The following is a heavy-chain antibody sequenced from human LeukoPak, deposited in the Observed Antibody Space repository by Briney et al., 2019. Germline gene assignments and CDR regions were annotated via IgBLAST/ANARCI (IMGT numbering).Heavy chain of an antibody. CDR2: VKPDGNEK. J-gene: IGHJ4*01. CDR1: GFTFNSYT. Sequence: GGSLRLSCAAPGFTFNSYTMHWVRQAPGKGLEWVATVKPDGNEKFYVDSVKGRFAISRDNARNSVYLEMNSLRVEDTAVYLCARGDLDYWGQGTLVTVSS. CDR3: ARGDLDY. V-gene: IGHV3-7*01.